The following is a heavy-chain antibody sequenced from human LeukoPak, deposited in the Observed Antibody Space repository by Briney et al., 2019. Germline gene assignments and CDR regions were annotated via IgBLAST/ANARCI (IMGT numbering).Heavy chain of an antibody. CDR3: ASDAYCSGGSCYWFDP. D-gene: IGHD2-15*01. J-gene: IGHJ5*02. CDR1: GGSISSGGYY. CDR2: IYYSGST. V-gene: IGHV4-31*03. Sequence: TSQTLSLTCTVSGGSISSGGYYWSWIRQHPGKGLEWIGYIYYSGSTYYNPSLKSRVTISVDTSKNQFSLKLSSVTAADTAVYYCASDAYCSGGSCYWFDPWGQGTLVTVPS.